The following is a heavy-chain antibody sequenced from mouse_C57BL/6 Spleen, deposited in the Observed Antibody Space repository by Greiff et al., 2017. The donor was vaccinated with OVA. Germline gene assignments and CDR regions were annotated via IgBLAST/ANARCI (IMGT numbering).Heavy chain of an antibody. Sequence: EVQLQESGGGLVKPGGSLKLSCAASGFTFSSYAMSWVRQTPEKRLEWVATISDGGSYTYYPDNVKGRFTISRDNAKNNLYLQMSHLKSEDTAMYYCARDNSLFAYWGQGTLVTVSA. V-gene: IGHV5-4*01. J-gene: IGHJ3*01. CDR3: ARDNSLFAY. D-gene: IGHD2-12*01. CDR1: GFTFSSYA. CDR2: ISDGGSYT.